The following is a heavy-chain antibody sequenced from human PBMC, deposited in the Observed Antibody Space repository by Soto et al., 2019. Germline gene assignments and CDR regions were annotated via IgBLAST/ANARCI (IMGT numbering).Heavy chain of an antibody. D-gene: IGHD3-3*01. J-gene: IGHJ6*03. CDR2: ISWNSGSI. Sequence: GGSLRLSCAASGFTFDDYAMHWVRQAPGKGLEWVSGISWNSGSIGYADSVKGRFTISRDNAKNSLYLQMNSLRAEDTALYYCAKGEVPYYDFWSGYSGYYYYYYYMDVWGKGTTVTVSS. CDR1: GFTFDDYA. V-gene: IGHV3-9*01. CDR3: AKGEVPYYDFWSGYSGYYYYYYYMDV.